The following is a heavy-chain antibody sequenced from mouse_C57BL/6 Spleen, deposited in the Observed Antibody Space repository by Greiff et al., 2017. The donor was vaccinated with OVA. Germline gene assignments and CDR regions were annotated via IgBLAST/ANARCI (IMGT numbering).Heavy chain of an antibody. V-gene: IGHV5-4*01. J-gene: IGHJ4*01. CDR1: GFTFSSYA. CDR3: ARGALYGNYDYYAMDY. D-gene: IGHD2-1*01. CDR2: ISDGGSYT. Sequence: VQLVESGGGLVKPGGSLKLSCAASGFTFSSYAMSWVRQTPEKRLEWVATISDGGSYTYYPDNVKGRFTISRDNAKNNLYLQMSHLKSEDTAMYYCARGALYGNYDYYAMDYWGQGTSVTVSS.